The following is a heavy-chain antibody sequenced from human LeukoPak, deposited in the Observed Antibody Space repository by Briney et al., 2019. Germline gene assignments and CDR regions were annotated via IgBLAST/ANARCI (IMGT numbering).Heavy chain of an antibody. D-gene: IGHD6-19*01. Sequence: PGGPLSLSCAATGFPFSGYPLSGVRRAPGKGREWVSPISTSGGGTYFTDSVKGRFTISRDNSKNTLYLQMNSLGAEDTAVYYCARDRRSSGWYQAVDYWGQGTLVTVSS. CDR2: ISTSGGGT. V-gene: IGHV3-23*01. J-gene: IGHJ4*02. CDR3: ARDRRSSGWYQAVDY. CDR1: GFPFSGYP.